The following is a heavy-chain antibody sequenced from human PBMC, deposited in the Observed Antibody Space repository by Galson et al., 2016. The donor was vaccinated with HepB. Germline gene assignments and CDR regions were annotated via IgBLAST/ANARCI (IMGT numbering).Heavy chain of an antibody. V-gene: IGHV3-74*01. CDR3: VADFVGPDDY. J-gene: IGHJ4*02. D-gene: IGHD1-26*01. Sequence: SLRLSCAFSGLTFSKYWMHWVRQVPGKGLVWVARLNPGVSRTDHADSVKGRFTISKDNAKNTQYLQMNSLRVEDTAVYYCVADFVGPDDYWGQGTMVTVSS. CDR2: LNPGVSRT. CDR1: GLTFSKYW.